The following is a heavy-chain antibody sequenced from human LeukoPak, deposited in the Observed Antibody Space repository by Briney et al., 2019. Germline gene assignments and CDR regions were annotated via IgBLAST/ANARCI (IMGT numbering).Heavy chain of an antibody. CDR1: GFHFSDYR. CDR2: ISSSSSYI. J-gene: IGHJ4*02. V-gene: IGHV3-21*01. D-gene: IGHD6-13*01. CDR3: ARGSDSSRAISGSDY. Sequence: GGALRLSCAASGFHFSDYRMNWLRQAPGKGLEGVSSISSSSSYIYYADSVKGRFTISRDNAENSLYLQMNSLRDEATAVYYCARGSDSSRAISGSDYWGQGTLVTVSS.